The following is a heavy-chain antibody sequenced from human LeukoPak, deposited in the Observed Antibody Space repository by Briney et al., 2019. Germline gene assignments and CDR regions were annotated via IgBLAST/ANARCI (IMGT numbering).Heavy chain of an antibody. CDR1: GFTFSSFW. CDR3: ARDKTYFDY. Sequence: GGSLRLSCAASGFTFSSFWIYWVRHAPGKGLVWVSRINGEGSETMYADSVKGRFTISRDNSKNTLYLQMNSLRAEDTAVHYCARDKTYFDYWGQGTLVTVSS. CDR2: INGEGSET. J-gene: IGHJ4*02. V-gene: IGHV3-74*03.